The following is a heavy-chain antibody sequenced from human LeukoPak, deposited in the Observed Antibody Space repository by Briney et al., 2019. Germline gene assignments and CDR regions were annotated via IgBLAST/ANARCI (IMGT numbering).Heavy chain of an antibody. CDR2: IYYSGST. V-gene: IGHV4-59*01. CDR1: GGSISSYY. J-gene: IGHJ4*02. D-gene: IGHD4-17*01. CDR3: ARAGDFYGDYGKHPFDY. Sequence: SETLSLTCTASGGSISSYYWSWIRQPPGKGLEWIGYIYYSGSTNYNPSLKSRVTISVDTSKNQFSLTLRSVTAADPALYCCARAGDFYGDYGKHPFDYWGQGTLVTVSS.